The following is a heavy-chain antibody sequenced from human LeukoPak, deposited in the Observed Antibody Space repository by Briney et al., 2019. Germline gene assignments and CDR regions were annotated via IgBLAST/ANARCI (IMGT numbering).Heavy chain of an antibody. CDR3: ARITRYYYYGMDV. V-gene: IGHV4-39*01. J-gene: IGHJ6*01. CDR1: GGSISSSSYY. CDR2: IYYSGST. D-gene: IGHD3-10*01. Sequence: PSETLSLTCTVSGGSISSSSYYWGWIRQPPGKGLEWIGRIYYSGSTYYNPSLKSRVTISVDTSKNQFSLKLSSVTAADTAVYYCARITRYYYYGMDVWGQGTTVTVSS.